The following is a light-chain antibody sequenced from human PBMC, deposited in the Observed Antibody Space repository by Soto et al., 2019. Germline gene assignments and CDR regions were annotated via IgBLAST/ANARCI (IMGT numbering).Light chain of an antibody. CDR1: SSDVGGYNY. Sequence: QSALTQPPSASGSPGQSVTISCTGTSSDVGGYNYVSWYQQYPGKAPKVMIYEVSKRPSGVPDRFSGSKSGNTASLTVSGLQAEDEADYYCSSYSGSKNLVFGGGTKLTVL. CDR3: SSYSGSKNLV. J-gene: IGLJ2*01. CDR2: EVS. V-gene: IGLV2-8*01.